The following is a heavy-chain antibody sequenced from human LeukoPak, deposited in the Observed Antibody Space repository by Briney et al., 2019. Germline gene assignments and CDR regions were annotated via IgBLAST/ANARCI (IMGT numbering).Heavy chain of an antibody. CDR2: ISSNGGST. CDR1: GFTFSSYA. D-gene: IGHD5-24*01. V-gene: IGHV3-64*01. J-gene: IGHJ4*02. Sequence: GGSLRLSCAASGFTFSSYAMHWVRQAPGKGLEYVSAISSNGGSTNYANSVKGRFTISRDNSKSTLYLQMGSLRAEDMAVYYCARGRDGYNSDYWGQGTLVTVSS. CDR3: ARGRDGYNSDY.